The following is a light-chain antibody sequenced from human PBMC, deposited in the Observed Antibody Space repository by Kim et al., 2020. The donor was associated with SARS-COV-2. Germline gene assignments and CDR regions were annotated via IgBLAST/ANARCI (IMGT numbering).Light chain of an antibody. CDR1: GPDTCYS. J-gene: IGLJ2*01. CDR2: LRSHGSFH. CDR3: QTWGTGMI. Sequence: ASVKHPCSLSGPDTCYSVAWQQQHPQNGPRFLVLLRSHGSFHPKVDDIPDRFSGSCSGSQCSLLISSLQSEDEADYYCQTWGTGMIFGGGTKVTVL. V-gene: IGLV4-69*01.